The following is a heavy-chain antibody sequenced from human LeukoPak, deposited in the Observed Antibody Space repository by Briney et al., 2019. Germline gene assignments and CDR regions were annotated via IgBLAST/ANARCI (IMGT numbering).Heavy chain of an antibody. V-gene: IGHV4-59*08. CDR3: ARQGSGYYLVDY. CDR1: GGSISSYY. Sequence: SETLSLTCTVSGGSISSYYWSWIRQPPGKGLEWIGYIYYSGSTNYNPSLKSRVTISVDTSKNQFSLRLSSVTAADTAVYYCARQGSGYYLVDYWGQGTLVTVSS. D-gene: IGHD3-3*01. CDR2: IYYSGST. J-gene: IGHJ4*02.